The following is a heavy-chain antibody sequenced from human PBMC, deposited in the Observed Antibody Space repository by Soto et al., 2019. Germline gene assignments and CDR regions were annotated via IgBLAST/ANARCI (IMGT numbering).Heavy chain of an antibody. J-gene: IGHJ6*02. V-gene: IGHV1-18*01. Sequence: QVQLVQSGGEVKKPGASVKVSCKTSGYSFTTYGISWVRQAPGQGLEWMGWISAYNGNTNYAQKLQDRVTMTTDTSTSTTYMEPRSLRSDDTAVYYCAREAPAPYYACGMDVWGQGSTVTVSS. CDR2: ISAYNGNT. CDR3: AREAPAPYYACGMDV. CDR1: GYSFTTYG.